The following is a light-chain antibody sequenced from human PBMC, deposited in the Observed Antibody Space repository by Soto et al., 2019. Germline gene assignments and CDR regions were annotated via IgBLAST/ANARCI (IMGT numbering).Light chain of an antibody. CDR1: QSVSTY. CDR3: QQRSSWPS. V-gene: IGKV3-11*01. CDR2: DAS. J-gene: IGKJ5*01. Sequence: DIVLTRSLATLSISPVERYTFYFRASQSVSTYLAWYQQKPGQAPRLLIYDASNRATGIPARFSGSGSGTDFTLTISSLEPEDFAVHHCQQRSSWPSFGQGTRLE.